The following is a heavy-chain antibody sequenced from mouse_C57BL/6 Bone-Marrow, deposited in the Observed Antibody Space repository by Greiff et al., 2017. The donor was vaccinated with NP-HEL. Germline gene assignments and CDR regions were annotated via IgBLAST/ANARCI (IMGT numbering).Heavy chain of an antibody. CDR1: GYTFTSYG. CDR3: ASPLFYLYPPWFAY. D-gene: IGHD2-12*01. CDR2: IYPRSGNT. Sequence: VQLQQSGAELARPGASVKLSCKASGYTFTSYGISWVKQRTGQGLEWIGEIYPRSGNTYYNEQFKGKATLTADKSSSTAYMELRSLTSEDSAVYFCASPLFYLYPPWFAYWGQGTLVTVSA. V-gene: IGHV1-81*01. J-gene: IGHJ3*01.